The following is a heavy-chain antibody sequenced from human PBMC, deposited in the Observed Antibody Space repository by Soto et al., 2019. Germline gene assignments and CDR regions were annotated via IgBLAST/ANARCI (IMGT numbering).Heavy chain of an antibody. V-gene: IGHV4-30-4*01. CDR1: GGSTSSGDYY. D-gene: IGHD5-18*01. CDR3: ARRNVDSDMVQLEA. J-gene: IGHJ5*02. Sequence: LTFTVSGGSTSSGDYYWSWIRQPPGKGLEWIAYIYYSGNTYYNPSLKSRVTISVDTSKNQFSLNLTSVTAADTAVYYWARRNVDSDMVQLEAWCQATLVTVAS. CDR2: IYYSGNT.